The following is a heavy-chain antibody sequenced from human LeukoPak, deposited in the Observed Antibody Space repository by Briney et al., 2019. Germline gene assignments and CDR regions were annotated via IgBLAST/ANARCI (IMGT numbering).Heavy chain of an antibody. D-gene: IGHD6-13*01. CDR3: AGIAAAGTGYYFDY. Sequence: SETLSLPCAVSGGSISSGGYSWSWIRQPPGKGLEWIGYIYHSGSTYYNPSLKSRVTISVDRSKNQFSLKLSSVTAADTAVYYCAGIAAAGTGYYFDYWGQGTLVTVSS. CDR2: IYHSGST. CDR1: GGSISSGGYS. J-gene: IGHJ4*02. V-gene: IGHV4-30-2*01.